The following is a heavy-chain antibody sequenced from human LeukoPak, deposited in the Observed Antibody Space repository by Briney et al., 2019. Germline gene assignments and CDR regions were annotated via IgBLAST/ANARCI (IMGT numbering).Heavy chain of an antibody. J-gene: IGHJ4*02. CDR1: GFTFSSYA. CDR3: AKQAYDSSGYYTQSFDY. V-gene: IGHV3-23*01. D-gene: IGHD3-22*01. Sequence: GGSLRLSCAVSGFTFSSYAMSWVRQAPGKGMQWVSAISGSGGSTYYADSVKGRFTISRDNSKNTLYLQMNSLRAEDTAVYYCAKQAYDSSGYYTQSFDYWGQGTLVTVSS. CDR2: ISGSGGST.